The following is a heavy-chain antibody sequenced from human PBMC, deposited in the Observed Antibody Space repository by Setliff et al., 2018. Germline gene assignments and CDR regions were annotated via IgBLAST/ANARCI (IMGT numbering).Heavy chain of an antibody. CDR2: INNYGSST. CDR3: ARDLGEPYWYFDL. V-gene: IGHV3-74*01. J-gene: IGHJ2*01. D-gene: IGHD2-21*01. CDR1: GFTFSSYW. Sequence: SCKSSGFTFSSYWMHWVRQAPGKGLVWVSRINNYGSSTSYADSVKGRFTISRDNAKNTLYLQMNSLRTEDTAVYYCARDLGEPYWYFDLWGRGTLVTVSS.